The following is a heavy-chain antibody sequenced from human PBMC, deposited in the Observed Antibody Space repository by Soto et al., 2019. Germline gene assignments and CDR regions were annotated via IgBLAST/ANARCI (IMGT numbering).Heavy chain of an antibody. Sequence: GGSLRLSCAASGFTFSSYWMHWVRQAPGKGLVWVSRINSDGSSTSYADSVKGRFTISRDNAKNTLYLQMNSLRAEDMAVYYCARDDVVSDMDVWGKGTTVTVSS. V-gene: IGHV3-74*01. D-gene: IGHD2-2*01. J-gene: IGHJ6*03. CDR3: ARDDVVSDMDV. CDR2: INSDGSST. CDR1: GFTFSSYW.